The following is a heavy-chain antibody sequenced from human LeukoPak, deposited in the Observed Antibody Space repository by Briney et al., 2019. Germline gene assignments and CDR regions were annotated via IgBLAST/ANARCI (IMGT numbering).Heavy chain of an antibody. D-gene: IGHD3-22*01. J-gene: IGHJ4*02. V-gene: IGHV3-48*03. CDR3: ARASARYYYDSSGYYQY. CDR1: GFTFSSYE. Sequence: PGGSLRLSCAASGFTFSSYEMNWVRQAPGKGLEWVSYISSSGSTIYYADSVKGRFTISRDNAKNSLYLQMNSLRAEDTAVYYCARASARYYYDSSGYYQYWGQGTLVTVSS. CDR2: ISSSGSTI.